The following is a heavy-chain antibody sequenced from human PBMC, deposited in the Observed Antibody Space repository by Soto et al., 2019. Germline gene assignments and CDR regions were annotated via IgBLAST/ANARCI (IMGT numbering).Heavy chain of an antibody. Sequence: ASVKVSCKASGYTFTGYYMHWVRQAPGQGLVWMGWINPNSGGTNYAQKFQGRVTMTRDTSISTAYMELSRLRSDDTAVYYCATTNPYYSDSSGPKLYYNYGMGVWGQGTTVTVSS. CDR2: INPNSGGT. CDR1: GYTFTGYY. V-gene: IGHV1-2*02. D-gene: IGHD3-22*01. CDR3: ATTNPYYSDSSGPKLYYNYGMGV. J-gene: IGHJ6*02.